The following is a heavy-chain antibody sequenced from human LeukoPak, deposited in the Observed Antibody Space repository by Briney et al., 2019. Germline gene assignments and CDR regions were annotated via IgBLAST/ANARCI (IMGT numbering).Heavy chain of an antibody. CDR2: VTTTGDPV. Sequence: GGSLRLSCSASGFIFNEFYMGWIRQAPGKGLECVSYVTTTGDPVYYTDSVKGRFTISRDNAKNSLFLQMTSLRDEDTAVYYCARLVIDSPSSYYMDVWGNGTTVTVSS. V-gene: IGHV3-11*04. CDR1: GFIFNEFY. CDR3: ARLVIDSPSSYYMDV. J-gene: IGHJ6*03. D-gene: IGHD2-21*01.